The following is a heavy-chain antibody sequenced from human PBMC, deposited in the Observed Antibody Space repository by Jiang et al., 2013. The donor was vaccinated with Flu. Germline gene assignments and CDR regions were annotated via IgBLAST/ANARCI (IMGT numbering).Heavy chain of an antibody. CDR2: IYYSGST. J-gene: IGHJ2*01. CDR1: GGSISSSSYY. CDR3: ARQWVGMGITMTSTGYFDL. Sequence: LLKPSETLSLTCTVSGGSISSSSYYWGWIRQPPGKGLEWIGSIYYSGSTYYNPSLKSRVTISVDTSKNQFSLKLSSVTAADTAVYYCARQWVGMGITMTSTGYFDLWGRGTLVTVSS. V-gene: IGHV4-39*01. D-gene: IGHD3-22*01.